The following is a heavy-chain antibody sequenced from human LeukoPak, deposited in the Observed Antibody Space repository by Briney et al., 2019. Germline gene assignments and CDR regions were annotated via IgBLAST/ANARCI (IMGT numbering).Heavy chain of an antibody. CDR1: GFTFSSYW. V-gene: IGHV3-7*01. Sequence: PGGSLRLSCAAAGFTFSSYWMSWVRQAPGKGLERVANIKQDGSEKYYVDSVKGRFTISRDNAKNSLYLQMNSLRAEDTAVYYCARDSASYYNPYYYYNYGMDVWGQGTTVTVSS. J-gene: IGHJ6*02. D-gene: IGHD3-10*01. CDR2: IKQDGSEK. CDR3: ARDSASYYNPYYYYNYGMDV.